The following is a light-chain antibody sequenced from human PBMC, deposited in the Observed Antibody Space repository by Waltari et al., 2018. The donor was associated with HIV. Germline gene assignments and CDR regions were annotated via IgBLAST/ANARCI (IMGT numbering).Light chain of an antibody. V-gene: IGLV1-40*01. Sequence: QSVLTQPPSVSVSPGQRVTLSCTGSDCNIGPHIVHWYQQHPGTAPQLLIYNDNNRPPGVPDRLSASKSGTSASLAISGLQAEDEADYYCQSYDSNLSGSIFGGGTKLTV. CDR1: DCNIGPHI. J-gene: IGLJ2*01. CDR2: NDN. CDR3: QSYDSNLSGSI.